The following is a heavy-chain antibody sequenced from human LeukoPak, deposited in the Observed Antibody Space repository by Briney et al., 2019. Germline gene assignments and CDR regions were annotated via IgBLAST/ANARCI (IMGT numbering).Heavy chain of an antibody. CDR3: TTEHYYGSGSYPEY. Sequence: PGRSLRLSCAASGFIFSSYGMHWVRQAPGKGLEWVAVVSYDGSSKYYADSVKGRFTISRDNSKNTLYLQMNSLRAEDTAVYHCTTEHYYGSGSYPEYWGQGVLVTVSS. CDR2: VSYDGSSK. V-gene: IGHV3-30*03. J-gene: IGHJ4*02. D-gene: IGHD3-10*01. CDR1: GFIFSSYG.